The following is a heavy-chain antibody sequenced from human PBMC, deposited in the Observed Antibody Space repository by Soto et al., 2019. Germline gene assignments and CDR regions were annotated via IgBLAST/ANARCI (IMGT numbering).Heavy chain of an antibody. CDR1: GGTFSSYA. Sequence: ASVKVSCKASGGTFSSYAISWVRQAPGQGLEWMGGIIPIFGTANYAQKFQGRVTITADESTSTAYMELSSLRSEDTAVYYCALSGSSYYYYGMDVWGQGTTVTVSS. CDR2: IIPIFGTA. CDR3: ALSGSSYYYYGMDV. D-gene: IGHD3-10*01. J-gene: IGHJ6*02. V-gene: IGHV1-69*13.